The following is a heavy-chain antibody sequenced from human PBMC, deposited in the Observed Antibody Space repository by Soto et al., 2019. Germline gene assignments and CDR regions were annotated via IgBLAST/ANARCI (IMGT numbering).Heavy chain of an antibody. D-gene: IGHD1-26*01. CDR3: AIDPVAEVGATRGFDY. J-gene: IGHJ4*02. V-gene: IGHV3-11*01. CDR2: LSSTGSTI. Sequence: QVQLVESGGGLVKPGGSLRLSCAASGFTFSDYYMSWIRQAPGKGLEWVSYLSSTGSTIYYADSVKGRFTISRDNAKNSLYLQMNSLRAEDTAVYYCAIDPVAEVGATRGFDYWGQGTLVTVSS. CDR1: GFTFSDYY.